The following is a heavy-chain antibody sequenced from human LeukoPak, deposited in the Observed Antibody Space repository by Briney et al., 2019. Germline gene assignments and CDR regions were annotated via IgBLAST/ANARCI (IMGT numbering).Heavy chain of an antibody. CDR1: GFTFSSYR. CDR2: ISSSSSYI. V-gene: IGHV3-21*01. D-gene: IGHD3-3*01. Sequence: GGSLRLSCAASGFTFSSYRKTWVRQAPGKGLEWVSSISSSSSYIYYADSVKGRFTISRDNAKNSLYLQMNSLRAEDTAVYYCARGHGIFGVIDYWGQGTLVTVSS. CDR3: ARGHGIFGVIDY. J-gene: IGHJ4*02.